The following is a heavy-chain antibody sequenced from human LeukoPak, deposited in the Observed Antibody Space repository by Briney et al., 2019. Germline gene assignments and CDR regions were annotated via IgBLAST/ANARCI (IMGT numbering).Heavy chain of an antibody. V-gene: IGHV3-15*05. CDR1: GFTFSNAW. Sequence: PGGSLRLSCAASGFTFSNAWMSWVRQAPGKGLEWVGRIKSKTDGGTTDYAAPVKGRFTISRDDSKNTLYLQMNSLRAEDTAVYYCAREGDIPPSGGGSDAFDIWGQGTMVTVSS. CDR2: IKSKTDGGTT. J-gene: IGHJ3*02. D-gene: IGHD2-21*01. CDR3: AREGDIPPSGGGSDAFDI.